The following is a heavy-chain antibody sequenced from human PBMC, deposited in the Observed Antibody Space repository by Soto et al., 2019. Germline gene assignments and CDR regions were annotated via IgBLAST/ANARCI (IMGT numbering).Heavy chain of an antibody. J-gene: IGHJ4*02. D-gene: IGHD1-1*01. Sequence: QVQLQQWGAGLVKPSETLSLSCAVYGQSFSGHSWAWIRQPPGKGLEWIGEINESGSTYYNPSLKRRVTISTDTSKNQFSLELGSVSAADTAAYFCARGSGIVALPGELEDVNYDYWGQGTLVNVSS. CDR2: INESGST. CDR1: GQSFSGHS. V-gene: IGHV4-34*01. CDR3: ARGSGIVALPGELEDVNYDY.